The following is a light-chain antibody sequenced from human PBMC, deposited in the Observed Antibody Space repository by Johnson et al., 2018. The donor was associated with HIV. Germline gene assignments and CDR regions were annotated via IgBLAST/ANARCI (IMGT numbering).Light chain of an antibody. CDR1: SSNIGNNY. V-gene: IGLV1-51*01. CDR2: DNN. J-gene: IGLJ1*01. CDR3: GTWDSSLSSYV. Sequence: QSLLTQPPSVSAAPGQKVTISCSGSSSNIGNNYVSWYQQLPGTAPKLLIYDNNKRPSGIPDRFSGSKSGTSATLGITGLQTGDEADYYCGTWDSSLSSYVFGTGTKATVL.